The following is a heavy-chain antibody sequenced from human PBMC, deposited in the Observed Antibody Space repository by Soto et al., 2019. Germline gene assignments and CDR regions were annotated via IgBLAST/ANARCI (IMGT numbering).Heavy chain of an antibody. CDR1: GYTFTSYD. Sequence: QVQLVQSGAEVKKPGASVKVSCKASGYTFTSYDINWVRQATGQGLGWMGWMNPNSGNTGYAQKFQGRVTMTRNTSIRTAYMERSSLRSEVTAVYYCAREKTFYGMDVGGQGTTATVSS. CDR3: AREKTFYGMDV. CDR2: MNPNSGNT. V-gene: IGHV1-8*01. J-gene: IGHJ6*02.